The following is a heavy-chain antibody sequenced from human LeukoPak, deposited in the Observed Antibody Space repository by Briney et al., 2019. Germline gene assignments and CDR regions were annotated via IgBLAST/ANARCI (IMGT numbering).Heavy chain of an antibody. CDR1: GYTFTSYY. CDR3: ARIRDGYNDAYDI. CDR2: INPGGDNT. Sequence: ASVKVSCKASGYTFTSYYIYWVRQAPGQGLEWMGIINPGGDNTNYAQNFQGRVTMTRDTSTSTVYMELSSLRSEDTAIYYCARIRDGYNDAYDIWGQGTVVTVPS. D-gene: IGHD5-24*01. J-gene: IGHJ3*02. V-gene: IGHV1-46*01.